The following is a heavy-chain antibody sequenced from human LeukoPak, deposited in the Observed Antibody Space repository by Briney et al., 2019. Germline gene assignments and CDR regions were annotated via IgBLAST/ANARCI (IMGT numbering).Heavy chain of an antibody. V-gene: IGHV4-59*01. CDR3: ARGGTAVVTPYAFDI. CDR2: IYYSGST. CDR1: GGSISTYY. D-gene: IGHD4-23*01. Sequence: SETLSLTCTVSGGSISTYYWSWIRQPPGKGLEWIGYIYYSGSTNYNPSVKSRVTMSVDTSKKQFSLNLSSLTAADTSVYYCARGGTAVVTPYAFDIWGQGTMVTVSS. J-gene: IGHJ3*02.